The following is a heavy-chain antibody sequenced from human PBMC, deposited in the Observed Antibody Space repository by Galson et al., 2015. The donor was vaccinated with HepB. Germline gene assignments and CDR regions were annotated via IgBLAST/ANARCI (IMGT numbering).Heavy chain of an antibody. J-gene: IGHJ4*02. CDR1: GFAFSSCA. V-gene: IGHV3-30*04. CDR3: ARPSSGWYGGGYFDY. CDR2: ISYDGSNK. Sequence: LRLSCAASGFAFSSCAMHWVRQAPGKGLEWVAVISYDGSNKYYADSVRGRFTVSRDNSKNTLYLQMNSLRVEDTAVYYCARPSSGWYGGGYFDYWGQGTLVTVSS. D-gene: IGHD6-19*01.